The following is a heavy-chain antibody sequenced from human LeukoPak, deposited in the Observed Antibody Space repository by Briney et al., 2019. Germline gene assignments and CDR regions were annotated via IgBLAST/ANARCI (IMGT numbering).Heavy chain of an antibody. J-gene: IGHJ1*01. V-gene: IGHV4-34*01. CDR3: ARSGSYYAAEYFQH. CDR1: GGSFSGYY. Sequence: SETLSLTCAVYGGSFSGYYWSWIRQPPGKGLEWIGEINHSGSTNYNPSLKSRVTISVDTSKNQFSLKLSSVTAADTAVYYCARSGSYYAAEYFQHWGQGTLVTVSS. CDR2: INHSGST. D-gene: IGHD1-26*01.